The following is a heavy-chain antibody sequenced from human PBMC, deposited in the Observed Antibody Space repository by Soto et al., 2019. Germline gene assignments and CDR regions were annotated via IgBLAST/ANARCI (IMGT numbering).Heavy chain of an antibody. CDR3: ARAHYDILTGYYPFDY. J-gene: IGHJ4*02. V-gene: IGHV3-7*01. CDR1: GFTCSSYW. D-gene: IGHD3-9*01. Sequence: GGSLRLSCAASGFTCSSYWMSWVRQAPGKGLEGVANIKQDGSEKYYVDSVKVRFTISRDNAKNSLYLQMNSLRAEATAVYYCARAHYDILTGYYPFDYWGQGTLVTVSS. CDR2: IKQDGSEK.